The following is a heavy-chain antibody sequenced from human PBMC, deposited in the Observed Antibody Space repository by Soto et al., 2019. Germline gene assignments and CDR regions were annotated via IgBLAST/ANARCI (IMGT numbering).Heavy chain of an antibody. V-gene: IGHV1-3*05. J-gene: IGHJ4*02. CDR1: GYTFTSYA. CDR2: INAGNGNT. Sequence: QVQLVQSGAEEKKPGASVKVSCKASGYTFTSYAMHWVRQAPGQWLEWMGWINAGNGNTKYSQKFQGRVTITRDTSASTAYMALSSLRSEDTAVYYCARGSGYYYWDDYWGQGTLVTVSA. CDR3: ARGSGYYYWDDY. D-gene: IGHD3-22*01.